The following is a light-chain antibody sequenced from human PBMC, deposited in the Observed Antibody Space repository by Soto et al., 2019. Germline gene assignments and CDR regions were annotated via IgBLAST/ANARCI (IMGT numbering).Light chain of an antibody. CDR2: AAS. J-gene: IGKJ2*01. V-gene: IGKV3-15*01. CDR1: QSVGSD. CDR3: QQYINWPPEYT. Sequence: EIVMTQSPATLSVSPGGRVTLSCRASQSVGSDLAWFQQKPGQAPRLLIYAASARATGIPARFSGSGSGTEFTLTISSLQSEDFALYYCQQYINWPPEYTFGQGTKLEIK.